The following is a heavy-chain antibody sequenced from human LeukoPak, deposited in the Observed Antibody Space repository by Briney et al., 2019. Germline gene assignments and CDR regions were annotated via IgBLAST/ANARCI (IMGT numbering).Heavy chain of an antibody. Sequence: PGGSLRLSCAASGFSFSSFAMTWVRQAPGKGLEWVSSITGGHYPTYNTDSVKGRFTISRDNSKNTLYLQMNSLRAEDTAVYYCAKGETYYYGSGSYYNQYYFDYWGQGTLVTVSS. D-gene: IGHD3-10*01. CDR2: ITGGHYPT. CDR1: GFSFSSFA. CDR3: AKGETYYYGSGSYYNQYYFDY. V-gene: IGHV3-23*01. J-gene: IGHJ4*02.